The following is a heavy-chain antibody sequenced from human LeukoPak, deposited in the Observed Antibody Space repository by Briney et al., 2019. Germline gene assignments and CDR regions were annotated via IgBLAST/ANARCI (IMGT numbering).Heavy chain of an antibody. D-gene: IGHD3-16*01. CDR1: GGSMSSHY. J-gene: IGHJ5*02. V-gene: IGHV4-59*11. CDR2: IYYSGST. Sequence: SETLSLTCSVSGGSMSSHYWSWIRQPPGKGLEWIGYIYYSGSTNYNPSLKSRVTISLDTSKNQFSLKLSSVTAADTAVYYCPKHLPNAYYDMIWSDPWGQGPLVTVSS. CDR3: PKHLPNAYYDMIWSDP.